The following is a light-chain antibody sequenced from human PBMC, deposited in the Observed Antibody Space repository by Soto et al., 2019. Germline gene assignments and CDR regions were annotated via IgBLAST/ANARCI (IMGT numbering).Light chain of an antibody. CDR2: AAS. CDR1: QSISSY. Sequence: DIQMTQSPSSLSASVGDRVTITCRASQSISSYLNCYQQKPGKAPKLLIYAASSLQSGVPSRFSGSGSGTAFTLTISSLQPEEFATYYCQQSYSTPMYTFGQGTKLEIK. V-gene: IGKV1-39*01. CDR3: QQSYSTPMYT. J-gene: IGKJ2*01.